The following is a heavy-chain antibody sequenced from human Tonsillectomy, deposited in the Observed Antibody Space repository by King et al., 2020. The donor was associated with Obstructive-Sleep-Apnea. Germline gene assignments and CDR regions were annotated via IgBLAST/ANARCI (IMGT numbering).Heavy chain of an antibody. CDR2: ISYDGSLK. V-gene: IGHV3-30*04. D-gene: IGHD4-23*01. Sequence: VQLVESGGRVVQPGRSLRLSCAASRFTFNIYSLHWVRQAPGKGLEWVALISYDGSLKYYADSVKGRFTISRDNSKNTLYLQMSSLRAEDTAVYYCARGLREASGKYGGWVYNYYGMDV. CDR3: ARGLREASGKYGGWVYNYYGMDV. CDR1: RFTFNIYS. J-gene: IGHJ6*01.